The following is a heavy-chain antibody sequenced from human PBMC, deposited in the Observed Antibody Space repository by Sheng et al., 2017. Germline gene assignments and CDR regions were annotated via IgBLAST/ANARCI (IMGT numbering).Heavy chain of an antibody. CDR1: GGSINSGNYY. CDR2: IYTNGST. Sequence: QVQLQESGPGLVKPSQTLSLTCTVSGGSINSGNYYWSWIRQPAGKGLEWIGRIYTNGSTNYNPSLKSRVTISADTSKNQFSLKLSSVTAADTAMYYCARDGWYSGSYSDYWGQGTLVTV. J-gene: IGHJ4*02. D-gene: IGHD1-26*01. V-gene: IGHV4-61*02. CDR3: ARDGWYSGSYSDY.